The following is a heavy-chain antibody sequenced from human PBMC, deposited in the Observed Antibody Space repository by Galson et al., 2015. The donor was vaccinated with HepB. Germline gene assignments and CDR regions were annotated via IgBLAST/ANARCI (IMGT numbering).Heavy chain of an antibody. Sequence: SVKVSCKASGYTFISSGISWVRPAPGQGLEWMGWISAYNGNTNYAQKLQGRVTMTTDPSTSTAYMELRSLRSDDTAVYYCALSRDSDNWGYWGHGTLVTVSS. CDR3: ALSRDSDNWGY. V-gene: IGHV1-18*04. D-gene: IGHD5-24*01. J-gene: IGHJ4*01. CDR1: GYTFISSG. CDR2: ISAYNGNT.